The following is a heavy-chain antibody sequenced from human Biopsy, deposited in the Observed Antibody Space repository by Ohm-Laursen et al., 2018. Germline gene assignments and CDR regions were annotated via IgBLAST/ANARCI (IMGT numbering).Heavy chain of an antibody. D-gene: IGHD1-26*01. J-gene: IGHJ3*02. CDR3: ARVEAGTYDALDI. CDR1: GGSMTGYE. Sequence: SETLSLTCSVSGGSMTGYEWSWIRLAPGKGLEWIGYIYYSGGTKYNPSLASRVTSSVDMSKSQFSLKLYSVTAADTAVYYCARVEAGTYDALDIWGQGTLVAVSA. V-gene: IGHV4-59*01. CDR2: IYYSGGT.